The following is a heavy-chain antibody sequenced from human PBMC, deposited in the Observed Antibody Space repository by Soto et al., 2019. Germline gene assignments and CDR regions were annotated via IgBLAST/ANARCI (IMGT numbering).Heavy chain of an antibody. V-gene: IGHV4-59*08. CDR2: IYYSGST. J-gene: IGHJ3*02. D-gene: IGHD5-12*01. Sequence: PSETLSLTCTVSGASISSYYWSWIRQPPGKGLERIGYIYYSGSTNYNPSHKSRVTISVDTSKNQFSLRMSSVTAADTAVYYCAGASTWHPGAFDIWGQGTTVTVSS. CDR1: GASISSYY. CDR3: AGASTWHPGAFDI.